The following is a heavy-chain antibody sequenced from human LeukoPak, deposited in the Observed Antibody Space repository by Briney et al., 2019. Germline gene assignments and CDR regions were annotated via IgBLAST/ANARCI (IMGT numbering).Heavy chain of an antibody. CDR3: ARPIPSPYYDFWSGYYTDPNNWFDP. CDR2: VIPIFGTA. CDR1: GGTFSSYA. J-gene: IGHJ5*02. D-gene: IGHD3-3*01. Sequence: ASVKVSCKASGGTFSSYAISWVRQAPGQGLEWMGGVIPIFGTANYAQKFQGRVTITADESTSTAYMELSSLRSDDTAVYYCARPIPSPYYDFWSGYYTDPNNWFDPWGQGTLVTVSS. V-gene: IGHV1-69*13.